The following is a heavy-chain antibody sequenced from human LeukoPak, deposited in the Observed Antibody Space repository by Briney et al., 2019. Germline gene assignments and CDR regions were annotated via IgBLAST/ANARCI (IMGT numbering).Heavy chain of an antibody. CDR3: AGTIVGKWAVDY. D-gene: IGHD3-22*01. CDR2: IYSGGST. V-gene: IGHV3-53*01. CDR1: GFTVSRNY. Sequence: GGSLRLSCAASGFTVSRNYMTWVRQAPGKGREWVSVIYSGGSTYYADSVKGRFTISRDNSKNTLYLQMNSLRAEDTAVYYCAGTIVGKWAVDYWGQGTLVTVSS. J-gene: IGHJ4*02.